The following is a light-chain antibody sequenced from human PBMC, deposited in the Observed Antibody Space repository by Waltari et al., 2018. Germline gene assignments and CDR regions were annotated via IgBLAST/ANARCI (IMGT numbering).Light chain of an antibody. CDR2: GAS. J-gene: IGKJ1*01. Sequence: EIVMTQSPATLSVSPGERATLSCRASQSVSSNLAWYQHKPGQAPRLLIYGASTRATGIPARFSGSGSGTEFTLTISSLQSEDFAVYYCQQLQTFGQGTKVEIK. CDR3: QQLQT. CDR1: QSVSSN. V-gene: IGKV3-15*01.